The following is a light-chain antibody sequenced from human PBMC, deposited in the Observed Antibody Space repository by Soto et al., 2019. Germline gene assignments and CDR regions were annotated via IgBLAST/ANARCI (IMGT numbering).Light chain of an antibody. J-gene: IGLJ1*01. Sequence: QSALTQPASVSGSPGQSITISCTGTSSDVGSHKLVSWYQQYPGKPPKLIIFEAYKRPSGVSNRCSGSKSGSTASLTISGLQSEDEAEYYCCSKAASSTYVVGSGTKLTVL. V-gene: IGLV2-23*01. CDR3: CSKAASSTYV. CDR1: SSDVGSHKL. CDR2: EAY.